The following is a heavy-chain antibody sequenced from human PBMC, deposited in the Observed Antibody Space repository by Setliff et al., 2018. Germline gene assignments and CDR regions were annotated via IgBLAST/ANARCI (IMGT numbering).Heavy chain of an antibody. CDR2: IIPIFGSP. V-gene: IGHV1-69*13. CDR3: ARDSQLGFYYFDT. CDR1: GDTLTTYA. D-gene: IGHD1-1*01. Sequence: ASVKVSCKASGDTLTTYAIHWVRQAPGQGLEWMGMIIPIFGSPHYAQRFQDRVIITADVSTRTAYMDLSSLRSEDTAIYYCARDSQLGFYYFDTWGRGTLVTVSS. J-gene: IGHJ4*02.